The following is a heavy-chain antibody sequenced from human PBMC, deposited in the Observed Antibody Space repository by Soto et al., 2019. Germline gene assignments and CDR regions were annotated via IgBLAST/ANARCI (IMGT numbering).Heavy chain of an antibody. CDR3: ARGVVVAATPARLDY. Sequence: ASVKVSCKASGGTFSSYTISWVRQAPGQGLEWMGRIIPILGIANYAQKFQGRVTITADKSTSTAYMELSSLRSEDTAVYYCARGVVVAATPARLDYWGQGTLVTVSS. D-gene: IGHD2-15*01. J-gene: IGHJ4*02. CDR1: GGTFSSYT. CDR2: IIPILGIA. V-gene: IGHV1-69*02.